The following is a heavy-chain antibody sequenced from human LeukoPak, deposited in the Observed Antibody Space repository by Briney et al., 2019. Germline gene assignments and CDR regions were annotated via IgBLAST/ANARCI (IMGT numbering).Heavy chain of an antibody. J-gene: IGHJ4*02. D-gene: IGHD2-2*01. CDR1: GFTFDDYG. Sequence: PGGSLRLSCAASGFTFDDYGMSWLRQAPGKGLEGFTDINWSGGSTRYADSVKGRFTISRDNTKNSLYLQMNGLRAGDTALYYCARDLRCSSTSCSSIWGQGTLVTVCS. V-gene: IGHV3-20*04. CDR3: ARDLRCSSTSCSSI. CDR2: INWSGGST.